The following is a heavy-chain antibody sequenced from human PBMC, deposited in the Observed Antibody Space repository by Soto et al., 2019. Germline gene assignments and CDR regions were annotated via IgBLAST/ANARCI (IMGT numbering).Heavy chain of an antibody. J-gene: IGHJ3*02. V-gene: IGHV1-46*01. D-gene: IGHD6-6*01. CDR3: ARVKWIGTDTLEYSRLPFPGAFDI. Sequence: ASVKVSCKASGYTFTSYYMHWVRQAPGQGLEWMGIINPSGGSTSYAQKFQGRVTMTRDTSTSTVYMELSSLRSEDTAVYYCARVKWIGTDTLEYSRLPFPGAFDIWGQGTMVTVSS. CDR1: GYTFTSYY. CDR2: INPSGGST.